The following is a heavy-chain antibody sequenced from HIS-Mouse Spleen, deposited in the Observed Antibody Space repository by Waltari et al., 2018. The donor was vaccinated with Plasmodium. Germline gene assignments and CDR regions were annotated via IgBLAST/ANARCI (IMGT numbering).Heavy chain of an antibody. CDR3: ARDRRLAFDY. V-gene: IGHV3-30-3*01. CDR2: ISYDGSNK. D-gene: IGHD2-15*01. J-gene: IGHJ4*02. Sequence: VQLVESGGGVVQPGRYLRLSCAAPGFTFNSYAMHWVRQAPGKGLEWVAVISYDGSNKYYADSVKGRFTISRDNSKNTLYLQMNSLRAEDTAVYYCARDRRLAFDYWGQGTLVTVSS. CDR1: GFTFNSYA.